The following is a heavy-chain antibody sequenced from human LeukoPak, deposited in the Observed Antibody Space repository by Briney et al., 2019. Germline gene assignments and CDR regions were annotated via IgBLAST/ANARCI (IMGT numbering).Heavy chain of an antibody. V-gene: IGHV3-7*01. CDR1: GFTFSSYA. D-gene: IGHD3-10*01. J-gene: IGHJ6*02. CDR2: IDQDGNEN. Sequence: GGSLRLSCAASGFTFSSYAMSWVRQAPGKGLEWVANIDQDGNENYYADSVKGRVTISRDNAERFLFLQMNRLRVEDTAVYYCARDRPHNHFGAGNPKGLDVWGQGTTVTVSS. CDR3: ARDRPHNHFGAGNPKGLDV.